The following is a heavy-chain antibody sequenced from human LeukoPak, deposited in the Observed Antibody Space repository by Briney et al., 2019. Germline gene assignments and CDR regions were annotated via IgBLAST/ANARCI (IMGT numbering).Heavy chain of an antibody. D-gene: IGHD5-18*01. CDR2: IYTSGST. CDR3: ARDRLPYWYFDL. CDR1: GGSISSGSYY. V-gene: IGHV4-61*02. J-gene: IGHJ2*01. Sequence: SQTLSLTCTVSGGSISSGSYYWSWIRQPAGKGLEWIGRIYTSGSTNYNPSLKSRVTISVDTSKNQFSLKLSSVTAADTAVYYCARDRLPYWYFDLWGRGTLVTVSS.